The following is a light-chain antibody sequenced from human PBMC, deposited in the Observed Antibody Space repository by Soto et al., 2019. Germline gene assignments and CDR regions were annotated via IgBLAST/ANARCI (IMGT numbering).Light chain of an antibody. CDR3: QQRSTWPHT. J-gene: IGKJ3*01. V-gene: IGKV3-11*01. CDR2: DAS. CDR1: QSVNTY. Sequence: DIVLTQSPATLSSSPGEGATLSCRASQSVNTYLAWYQQKTGQAPRLLIYDASNRATGIPARFSGTGSGTDFTLAISSLEPEDFAVYYCQQRSTWPHTFGPGTKVEI.